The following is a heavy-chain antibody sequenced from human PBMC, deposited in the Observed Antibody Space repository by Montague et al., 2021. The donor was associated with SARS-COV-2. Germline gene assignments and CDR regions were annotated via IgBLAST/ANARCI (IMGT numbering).Heavy chain of an antibody. CDR2: TYYRSKWYV. D-gene: IGHD6-19*01. V-gene: IGHV6-1*01. J-gene: IGHJ5*02. CDR3: ARSKLLRSGYSSGWYGPGWFDP. CDR1: GDSVSSHSGA. Sequence: CAISGDSVSSHSGAWNWIRLSPSRGLEWLGRTYYRSKWYVDYAGSVRSRITINPDTSKNQFSLQMSSVTPDDTAVYYCARSKLLRSGYSSGWYGPGWFDPWGRGTPVTVSS.